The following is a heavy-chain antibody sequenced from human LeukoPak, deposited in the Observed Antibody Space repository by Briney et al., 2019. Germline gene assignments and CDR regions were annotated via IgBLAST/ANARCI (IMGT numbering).Heavy chain of an antibody. V-gene: IGHV4-34*01. J-gene: IGHJ4*02. CDR1: GGSFSGYY. CDR3: ARGALRRDYFDY. Sequence: PSETLSLTCAVYGGSFSGYYWSWIRQPPGKGLEWIGEINHSGSTNYNPSPKSRVTISVDTSKNQFSLKLSSVTAADTAVYYCARGALRRDYFDYWGQGTLVTVSS. CDR2: INHSGST.